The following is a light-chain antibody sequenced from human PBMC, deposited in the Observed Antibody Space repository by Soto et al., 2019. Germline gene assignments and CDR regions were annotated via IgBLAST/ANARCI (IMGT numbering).Light chain of an antibody. V-gene: IGLV2-14*01. CDR1: SSDVGGYNY. CDR3: SSHTSSALYV. J-gene: IGLJ1*01. CDR2: EVS. Sequence: QSVLTQPASVSGSPGQSITISCTGTSSDVGGYNYVSWYQQHPGKAPKLMIYEVSNRPSGVSNRFSGSKSGNTASLTISGLQAEDEADYYCSSHTSSALYVFGIGTKLTVL.